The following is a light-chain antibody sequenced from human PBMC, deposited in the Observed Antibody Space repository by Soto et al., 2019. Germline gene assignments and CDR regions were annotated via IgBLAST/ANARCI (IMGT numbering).Light chain of an antibody. CDR1: QGISTY. J-gene: IGKJ3*01. CDR2: GAS. Sequence: DIQMTQSPSSLSASVGDRVTITCRASQGISTYLAWYQQKPGKVPKLLIYGASTLQSGVPSRFSGSRSGTLFTLTISSLQPEDVATYYCQNYNSAPFTFGPGSKVEVK. V-gene: IGKV1-27*01. CDR3: QNYNSAPFT.